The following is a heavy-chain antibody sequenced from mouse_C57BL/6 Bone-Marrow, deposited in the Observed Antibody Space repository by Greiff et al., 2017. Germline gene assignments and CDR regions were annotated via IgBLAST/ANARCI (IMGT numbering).Heavy chain of an antibody. CDR2: IDPETGGT. V-gene: IGHV1-15*01. CDR1: GYTFTDYE. CDR3: TRYRFAY. Sequence: QVQLQQSGAELVRPGASVTLSCKASGYTFTDYEMHWVKQTPVHGLEWIGAIDPETGGTAYNQKFKGKAILTADKSSSTAYMALRSLTSEVSAVYYCTRYRFAYWGQGTLVTVSA. J-gene: IGHJ3*01.